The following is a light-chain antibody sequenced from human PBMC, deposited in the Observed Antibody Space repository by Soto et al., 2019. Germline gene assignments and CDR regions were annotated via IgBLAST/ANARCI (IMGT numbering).Light chain of an antibody. J-gene: IGKJ1*01. V-gene: IGKV2-28*01. Sequence: DIVMTQSPLSLPVTPGEPASISCRSSQSLLHSNGYNYLNWYLQKPGQSPQVLIYLSSNRASGVPDRLSGSGSGTDFTLKISRVEAEDGGLYYCMQALQTPWTFGQGTKVEIK. CDR3: MQALQTPWT. CDR2: LSS. CDR1: QSLLHSNGYNY.